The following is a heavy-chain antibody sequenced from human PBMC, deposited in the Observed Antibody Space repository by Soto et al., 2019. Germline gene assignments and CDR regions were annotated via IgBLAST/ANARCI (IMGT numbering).Heavy chain of an antibody. J-gene: IGHJ6*02. V-gene: IGHV3-23*01. CDR3: AKGITDTGGYYYYSMDV. CDR2: IGGSGGIT. Sequence: GVAPRPPCGASACTFGSYAMSWGRQAPGPGREGVSGIGGSGGITYSADSVKSRFTISRDNYKNLLYLQMNSLRAEDTAVYYCAKGITDTGGYYYYSMDVWGQGTAVTVSS. CDR1: ACTFGSYA. D-gene: IGHD3-16*01.